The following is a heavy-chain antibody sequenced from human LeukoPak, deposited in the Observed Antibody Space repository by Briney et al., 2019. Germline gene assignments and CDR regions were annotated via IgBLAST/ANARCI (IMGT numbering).Heavy chain of an antibody. CDR1: GYTFTSYY. V-gene: IGHV1-46*01. CDR3: ARDYRNHRDYYDSSGCPDY. D-gene: IGHD3-22*01. J-gene: IGHJ4*02. Sequence: ASVKVSCKASGYTFTSYYMHWVRQAPGQGLEWMGIINPSGGSTSYAQKFQGRVTMTRDKSTSTVYMELSSLRSEDTAVYYCARDYRNHRDYYDSSGCPDYWGQGTLVTVSS. CDR2: INPSGGST.